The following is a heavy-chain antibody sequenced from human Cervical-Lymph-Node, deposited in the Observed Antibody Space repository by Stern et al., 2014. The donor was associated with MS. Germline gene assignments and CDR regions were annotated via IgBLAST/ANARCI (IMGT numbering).Heavy chain of an antibody. V-gene: IGHV4-4*02. CDR3: ARELPDLNAFDF. J-gene: IGHJ3*01. D-gene: IGHD1-14*01. Sequence: VHLVESGPGLVKPSGTLSLTCAVSGGSISSSNWWSWVRQSPGKGLEWIGEIYHSGVTKYSPSFESRVIISVDKSKNQFSLNLIYLTAADTAVYYCARELPDLNAFDFWGQGTMVTVSS. CDR2: IYHSGVT. CDR1: GGSISSSNW.